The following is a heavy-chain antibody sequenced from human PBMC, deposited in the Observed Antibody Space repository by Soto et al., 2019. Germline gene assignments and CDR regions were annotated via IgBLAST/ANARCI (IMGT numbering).Heavy chain of an antibody. CDR3: AKDCCSDILTGPDY. J-gene: IGHJ4*02. CDR2: ISYDGSNK. D-gene: IGHD3-9*01. Sequence: PGGSLRLSCEASGFTFRSYGMHWVRQAPCKGLEWVALISYDGSNKYYADSVKGRFTISRDNSKNTLNLQMNSLRAEDTAVYYCAKDCCSDILTGPDYWGQGTLVTVSS. CDR1: GFTFRSYG. V-gene: IGHV3-30*18.